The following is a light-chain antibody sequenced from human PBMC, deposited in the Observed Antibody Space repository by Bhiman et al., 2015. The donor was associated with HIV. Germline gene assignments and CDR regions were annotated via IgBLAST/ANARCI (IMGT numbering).Light chain of an antibody. Sequence: SYELTQPPSVSVAPGKTARMTCGGNNIESKSVHWYQQKPGQAPVLVIFQDSKRPSGIPERFSGSNSGNTATLTISGTQALDEADYYCQAWDRNSAVFGGGTKLTVL. CDR1: NIESKS. CDR3: QAWDRNSAV. J-gene: IGLJ2*01. V-gene: IGLV3-21*01. CDR2: QDS.